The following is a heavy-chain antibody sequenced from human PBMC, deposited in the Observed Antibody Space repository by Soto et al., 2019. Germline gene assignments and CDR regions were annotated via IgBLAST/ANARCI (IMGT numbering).Heavy chain of an antibody. Sequence: PSETLSLTCAVYGGSFSGYYWSWIRQPPGKGLEWIGEINHSGSTNYNPSLKSRVTISVDTSKNQFSLKLSSVTAADTAVYYCARGGIRYFDWLLRNNWFDPWGQGTLVTVSS. CDR3: ARGGIRYFDWLLRNNWFDP. CDR1: GGSFSGYY. J-gene: IGHJ5*02. D-gene: IGHD3-9*01. CDR2: INHSGST. V-gene: IGHV4-34*01.